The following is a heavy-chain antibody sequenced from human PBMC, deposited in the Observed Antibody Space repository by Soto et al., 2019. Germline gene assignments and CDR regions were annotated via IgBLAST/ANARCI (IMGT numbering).Heavy chain of an antibody. Sequence: QVQLVQSGAEVKKPGSSVKVSCKASGGTFSSYAISWVRQAPGQGLEWMGGIIPIFGTANYAQKFQGRVTITADDSTSTAYMELSSLRSEDTAVYYCAGGGTSIAARRLYYYYGMDVWGQGTTVTVSS. CDR2: IIPIFGTA. CDR3: AGGGTSIAARRLYYYYGMDV. V-gene: IGHV1-69*01. D-gene: IGHD6-6*01. CDR1: GGTFSSYA. J-gene: IGHJ6*02.